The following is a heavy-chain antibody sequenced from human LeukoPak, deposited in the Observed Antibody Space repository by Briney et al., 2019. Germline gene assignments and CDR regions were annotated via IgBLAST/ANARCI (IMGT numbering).Heavy chain of an antibody. Sequence: GSLRLSCAASGFTFSDFWMGWVRQAPGKGLEWVANINQDGSENYYVDSVKGRFTISRDNAKNSLYLQMDSLRAGDTAVYYCTKGRSNHYWGQGTLVTVST. J-gene: IGHJ4*02. CDR3: TKGRSNHY. V-gene: IGHV3-7*01. CDR2: INQDGSEN. CDR1: GFTFSDFW. D-gene: IGHD3-10*01.